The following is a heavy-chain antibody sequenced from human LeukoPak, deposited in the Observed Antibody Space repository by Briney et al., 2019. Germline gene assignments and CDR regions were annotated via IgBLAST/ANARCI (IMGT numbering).Heavy chain of an antibody. CDR2: ISSSSSTI. CDR1: GFTFSSYS. Sequence: GGSLRLSCAASGFTFSSYSMNWVRQAPGKGLEWVSYISSSSSTIYYADSVKGRFTISRDNAKNSVYLQMHSLRADDTAVYYCARDRSLGPPGGFDYWGQGTLVTVSS. D-gene: IGHD3-16*01. V-gene: IGHV3-48*04. CDR3: ARDRSLGPPGGFDY. J-gene: IGHJ4*02.